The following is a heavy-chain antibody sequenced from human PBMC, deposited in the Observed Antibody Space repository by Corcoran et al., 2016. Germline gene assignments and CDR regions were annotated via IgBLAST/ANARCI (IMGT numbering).Heavy chain of an antibody. CDR2: IWYDGSNK. CDR3: ARDPQTTYYYDSSGYYYGSYFDY. V-gene: IGHV3-33*01. Sequence: QVQLVESGGGVVQPGRSLRLSCAASGFTFSSYGMHWVRQAPGKGLEWVAVIWYDGSNKYYADSVKGRFTISRDNSKNTLYLQMKSLRAEDTAVYYCARDPQTTYYYDSSGYYYGSYFDYWGQGTLVTVSS. CDR1: GFTFSSYG. J-gene: IGHJ4*02. D-gene: IGHD3-22*01.